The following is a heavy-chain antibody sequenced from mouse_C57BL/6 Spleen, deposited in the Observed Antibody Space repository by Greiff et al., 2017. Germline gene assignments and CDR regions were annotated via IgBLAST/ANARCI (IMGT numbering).Heavy chain of an antibody. CDR2: ISSGSSTI. CDR1: GFTFSDYG. CDR3: ARPGTATWCAY. D-gene: IGHD1-2*01. V-gene: IGHV5-17*01. J-gene: IGHJ3*01. Sequence: EVHLVESGGGLVKPGGSLKLSCAASGFTFSDYGMHWVRQAPEKGLEWVAYISSGSSTIYYADTVKGRFTISRDNAKNTLFLQMTSLRSEDTAMYYCARPGTATWCAYWGQGTLVTVSA.